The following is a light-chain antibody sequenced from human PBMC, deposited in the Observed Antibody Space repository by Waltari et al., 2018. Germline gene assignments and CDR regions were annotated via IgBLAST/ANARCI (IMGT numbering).Light chain of an antibody. CDR3: TSFRSGASWV. J-gene: IGLJ3*02. V-gene: IGLV2-14*03. CDR1: NNDVGAYNY. CDR2: NVN. Sequence: QSALTQPASVSGSPGQSIIISCAGTNNDVGAYNYVSWFQNHPGKAPKLTIHNVNTRPSGVFSRFSASKSDNTASLTISGLQAEDEANYYCTSFRSGASWVFGGGTTLTVL.